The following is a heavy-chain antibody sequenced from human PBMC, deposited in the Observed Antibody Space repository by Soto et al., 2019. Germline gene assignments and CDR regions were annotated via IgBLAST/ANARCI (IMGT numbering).Heavy chain of an antibody. J-gene: IGHJ6*02. V-gene: IGHV1-69*13. Sequence: GASVKVSCKASGGTFSSYAISWVRQAPGQGLEWMGGIIPIFGTANYAQKFQGRVTITADESTSTAYMELSSLRSEDTAVYYCARAKYSSSPHCGMDVWGQGTTVTVSS. CDR1: GGTFSSYA. CDR3: ARAKYSSSPHCGMDV. CDR2: IIPIFGTA. D-gene: IGHD6-6*01.